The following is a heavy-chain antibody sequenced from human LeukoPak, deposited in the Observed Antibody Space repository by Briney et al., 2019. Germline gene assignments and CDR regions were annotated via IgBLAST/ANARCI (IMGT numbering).Heavy chain of an antibody. D-gene: IGHD6-19*01. Sequence: GGSLRLSCAASGFTFSNYAMSWVRQAPGKGLEWVSAITGSDGRTYYADSVKGRFTISRDNSKNTLYLQMNSLRAEDTAVYYCAKTALAVAGIVPVESELDYWGQGTLVTVSS. CDR3: AKTALAVAGIVPVESELDY. CDR2: ITGSDGRT. J-gene: IGHJ4*02. CDR1: GFTFSNYA. V-gene: IGHV3-23*01.